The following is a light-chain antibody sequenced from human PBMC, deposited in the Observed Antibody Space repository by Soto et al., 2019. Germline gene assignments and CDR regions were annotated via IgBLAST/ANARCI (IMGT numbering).Light chain of an antibody. CDR1: SSNIGAGYV. Sequence: QSVLTQPPSVSGAPGQRVTISCTGSSSNIGAGYVVHWYQHLPGTAPRLLIYGNSNRPSGVPDRFSGSKSGTSASLAITGLQTEDEADYSCQSFDSGLRGEVFGGGTKLTVL. V-gene: IGLV1-40*01. CDR3: QSFDSGLRGEV. CDR2: GNS. J-gene: IGLJ3*02.